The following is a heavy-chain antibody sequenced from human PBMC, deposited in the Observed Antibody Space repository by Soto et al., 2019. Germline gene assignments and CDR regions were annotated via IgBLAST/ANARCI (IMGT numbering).Heavy chain of an antibody. CDR2: IYYSGST. CDR3: ARDLRFGEFAAYFQH. Sequence: PSETLSLTCTVSGGSISSGDYYWSWIRQPPGKGLEWIGYIYYSGSTYYNPSLKSRVTISVDASKNQFSLKLSSVTAADTAVYYCARDLRFGEFAAYFQHWGQGTLVTVSS. V-gene: IGHV4-30-4*01. D-gene: IGHD3-10*01. J-gene: IGHJ1*01. CDR1: GGSISSGDYY.